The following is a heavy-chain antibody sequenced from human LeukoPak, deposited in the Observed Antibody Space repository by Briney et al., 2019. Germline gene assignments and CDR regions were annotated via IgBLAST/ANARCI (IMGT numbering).Heavy chain of an antibody. CDR3: ARDPDILTGISYDI. J-gene: IGHJ3*02. CDR1: GFTFSSDW. D-gene: IGHD3-9*01. CDR2: INQDGRKK. V-gene: IGHV3-7*05. Sequence: GGSLRLSCAASGFTFSSDWMNWVRQAPGKGLEGVANINQDGRKKYYVDSVKGRFTISRDNAKTSLFLQMNSLRVEDTAVYYCARDPDILTGISYDIWGQGTKVTVSS.